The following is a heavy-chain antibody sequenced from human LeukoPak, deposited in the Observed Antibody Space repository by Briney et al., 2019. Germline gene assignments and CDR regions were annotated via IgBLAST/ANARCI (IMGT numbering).Heavy chain of an antibody. CDR2: IIPIFGTA. Sequence: SVRVSCKASGGTFSSYAISWVRQAPGQGLEWMGGIIPIFGTANYAQKFQGRVTITADESTSTAYMELSSLRSEDTAVYYCARGHFGSSSTDYWGQGTLVTVSS. CDR3: ARGHFGSSSTDY. V-gene: IGHV1-69*13. D-gene: IGHD6-6*01. J-gene: IGHJ4*02. CDR1: GGTFSSYA.